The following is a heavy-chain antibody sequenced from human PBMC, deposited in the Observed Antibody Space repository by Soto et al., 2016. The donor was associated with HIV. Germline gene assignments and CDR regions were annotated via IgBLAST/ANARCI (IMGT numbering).Heavy chain of an antibody. CDR3: ARELPEEDIAMVL. D-gene: IGHD5-18*01. CDR2: INPSGGST. CDR1: GYTFTSYY. V-gene: IGHV1-46*01. J-gene: IGHJ4*02. Sequence: QVQLVQSGAEVKKPGASVKVSCKASGYTFTSYYMHWVRQAPGQGLEWMGIINPSGGSTRYAQKFQGRLTMTRDTSTSTVYMELSSLRSEDTAVYYCARELPEEDIAMVLWGQGTLVTVSS.